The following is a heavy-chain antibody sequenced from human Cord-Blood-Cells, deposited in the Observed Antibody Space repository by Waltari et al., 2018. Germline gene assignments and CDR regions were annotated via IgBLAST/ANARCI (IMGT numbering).Heavy chain of an antibody. J-gene: IGHJ4*02. V-gene: IGHV4-34*01. CDR1: GGSFSGYH. Sequence: QVQLQQWGAGLLKPSETLSLTCPVYGGSFSGYHWSCIRQPPGKGLEWIGEINHSGSTNYNPSLKSRVTISVDTSKNQFSLKLSSVTAADTAVYYCARTGYYDILTGYYFDYWGQGTLVTVSS. D-gene: IGHD3-9*01. CDR3: ARTGYYDILTGYYFDY. CDR2: INHSGST.